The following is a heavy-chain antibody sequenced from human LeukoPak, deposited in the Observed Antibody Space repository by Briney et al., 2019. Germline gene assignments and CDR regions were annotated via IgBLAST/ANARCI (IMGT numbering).Heavy chain of an antibody. CDR2: IKHSGST. CDR3: ARVPFDY. V-gene: IGHV4-34*01. J-gene: IGHJ4*02. CDR1: GGSFSGYY. Sequence: SETLSLTCAVYGGSFSGYYWSWIRQPPGKGLEWIGEIKHSGSTNYNPSLKSRVTISVDTSKIQFSLKLSSVTAADTAVYYCARVPFDYWGQGTLVTVSS.